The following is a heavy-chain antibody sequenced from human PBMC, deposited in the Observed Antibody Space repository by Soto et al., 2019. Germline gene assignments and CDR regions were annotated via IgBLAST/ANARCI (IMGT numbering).Heavy chain of an antibody. J-gene: IGHJ3*02. CDR3: ARDSGSNAFDI. D-gene: IGHD5-12*01. CDR2: ISSSSTI. Sequence: GGSLRLSCAASGFTFSSYSMNWVRQAPGKGLEWVSYISSSSTIYYADSVKGRFTISRDNAKNSLYLQMNSLRDEDTAVYYCARDSGSNAFDIWGQGTMVTVSS. CDR1: GFTFSSYS. V-gene: IGHV3-48*02.